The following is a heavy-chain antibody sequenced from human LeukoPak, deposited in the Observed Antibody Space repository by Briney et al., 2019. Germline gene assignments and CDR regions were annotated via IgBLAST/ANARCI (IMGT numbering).Heavy chain of an antibody. D-gene: IGHD4-17*01. CDR1: GRSISTYY. CDR2: IYISGTT. J-gene: IGHJ4*02. Sequence: SETLSLTCTVSGRSISTYYWSWVRQPPGKGLEWIGYIYISGTTNYNPSLKSRVTMSVDTSKNQLSMKLSSVTAADTAVYYCARGSDFGDCWGQGTLVTVSS. CDR3: ARGSDFGDC. V-gene: IGHV4-59*13.